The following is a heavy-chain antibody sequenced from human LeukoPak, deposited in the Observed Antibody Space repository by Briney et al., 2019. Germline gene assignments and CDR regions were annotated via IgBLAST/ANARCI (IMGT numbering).Heavy chain of an antibody. CDR2: ISGGSGTI. J-gene: IGHJ4*02. CDR1: GFTFSSYA. V-gene: IGHV3-23*01. D-gene: IGHD3-9*01. CDR3: AKVSSYDILTGYSPLIDY. Sequence: GGSLRLSCAASGFTFSSYAMSWVRQAPGKGLEWVSLISGGSGTIYYADSVKGRFTISRDNSKNALYLQMNSLRAEDTAVYYCAKVSSYDILTGYSPLIDYWGQGTLVTVSS.